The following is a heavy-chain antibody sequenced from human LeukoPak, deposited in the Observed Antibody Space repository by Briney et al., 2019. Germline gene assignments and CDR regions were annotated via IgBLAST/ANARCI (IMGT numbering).Heavy chain of an antibody. CDR3: ARDPPPDDYYDSIGYGR. D-gene: IGHD3-22*01. Sequence: ASVKVSCKASGYTFTVYYMHWVRQAPGQGLEWMGWINPNSGGTNYAQKFQGRVTMTRDTSISTAYMELSRLRSDDTAVYYCARDPPPDDYYDSIGYGRWGQGTLVTVSS. V-gene: IGHV1-2*02. CDR2: INPNSGGT. CDR1: GYTFTVYY. J-gene: IGHJ4*02.